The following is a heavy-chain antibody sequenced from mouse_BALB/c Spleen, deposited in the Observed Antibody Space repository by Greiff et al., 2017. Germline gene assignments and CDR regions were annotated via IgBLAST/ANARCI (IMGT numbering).Heavy chain of an antibody. Sequence: EVHLVESGGGLVKPGGSLKLSCAASGFAFSSYDMSWVRQTPEKRLEWVAYISSGGGSTYYPDTVKGRFTISRDNAKNTLYLQMSSLKSEDTAMYYCARTPEGYAMDYWGQGTSVTVSS. CDR1: GFAFSSYD. CDR2: ISSGGGST. CDR3: ARTPEGYAMDY. J-gene: IGHJ4*01. V-gene: IGHV5-12-1*01.